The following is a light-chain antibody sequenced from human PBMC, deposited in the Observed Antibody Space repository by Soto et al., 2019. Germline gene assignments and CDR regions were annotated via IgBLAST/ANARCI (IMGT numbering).Light chain of an antibody. Sequence: EIVLTQSSGTLSLSPGERATLSCRASQSVSSNYLAWYQQTPGQAPRLLMYGATSRATGIPDRFSGSGSGTDFTLTISRLEPEDFAMYYCQQYGNSPRSFGQGTKVEIK. CDR3: QQYGNSPRS. V-gene: IGKV3-20*01. J-gene: IGKJ1*01. CDR1: QSVSSNY. CDR2: GAT.